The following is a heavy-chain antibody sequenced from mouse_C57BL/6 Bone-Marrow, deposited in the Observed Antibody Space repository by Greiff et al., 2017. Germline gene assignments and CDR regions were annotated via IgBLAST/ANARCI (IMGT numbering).Heavy chain of an antibody. Sequence: EVKLVESGGGLVQPGESLKLSCESNEYEFPSHDMSWVRKTPEKRLELVAAINSDGGSTYYPDTMERRFIISRDNTKQTLYLQMRSLRSEDTALYYFARHLLCHGAMDYWGQGTSVTVSS. V-gene: IGHV5-2*01. CDR2: INSDGGST. J-gene: IGHJ4*01. CDR3: ARHLLCHGAMDY. D-gene: IGHD2-1*01. CDR1: EYEFPSHD.